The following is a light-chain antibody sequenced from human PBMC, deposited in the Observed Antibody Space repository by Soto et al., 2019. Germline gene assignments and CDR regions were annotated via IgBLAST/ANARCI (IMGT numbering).Light chain of an antibody. CDR1: QSISSW. CDR2: DAS. Sequence: DIQMNKSPSTLSASVGGRVTITFWASQSISSWLAWYQQKPGKAPKLLIYDASSLESGVPSRFSGSGSGTEFTLTISSLQPDDFATYYCQQYNSYSTFGQGTKVDIK. J-gene: IGKJ1*01. CDR3: QQYNSYST. V-gene: IGKV1-5*01.